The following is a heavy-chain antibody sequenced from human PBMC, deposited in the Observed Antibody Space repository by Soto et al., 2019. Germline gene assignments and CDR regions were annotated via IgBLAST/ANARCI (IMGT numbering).Heavy chain of an antibody. CDR2: ISGSGGST. CDR1: GFTFSSYA. D-gene: IGHD6-13*01. CDR3: AKEPWSSSWYEVYFDY. V-gene: IGHV3-23*01. Sequence: GGSLRLSCAASGFTFSSYAMSWVRQAPGKGLEWVSAISGSGGSTYYADSVKGRFTISRDNSKNTLYLQMNSLRAEDTAVYYCAKEPWSSSWYEVYFDYWGQGTLVTVSS. J-gene: IGHJ4*02.